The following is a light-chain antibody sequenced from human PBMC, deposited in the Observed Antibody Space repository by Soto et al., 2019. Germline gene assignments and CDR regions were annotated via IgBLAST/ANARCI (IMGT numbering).Light chain of an antibody. Sequence: DIQMTQSPSFLSASVGDRVTITGRARQGFSNYLAWYQQKPGKVPKLLIYAASTLQSVVPSRYSGSGCGTAFTLTISSLQPAYVATYYFQKDNIAPYTFGQGTKLETK. CDR1: QGFSNY. J-gene: IGKJ2*01. CDR2: AAS. V-gene: IGKV1-27*01. CDR3: QKDNIAPYT.